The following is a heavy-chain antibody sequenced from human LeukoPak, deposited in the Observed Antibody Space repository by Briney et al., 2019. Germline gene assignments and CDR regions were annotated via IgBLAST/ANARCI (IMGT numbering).Heavy chain of an antibody. Sequence: SETLSLTCSVSGGSLSSSSYYWGWIREPPGRRLEWIGNIYETGSTNYNPSLKSRVTISVDTSKNQFSLKLSSVTAADTAVYYCARETSQKGAHYMDVWGKGTTVTISS. CDR1: GGSLSSSSYY. CDR2: IYETGST. V-gene: IGHV4-39*07. D-gene: IGHD3-16*01. CDR3: ARETSQKGAHYMDV. J-gene: IGHJ6*03.